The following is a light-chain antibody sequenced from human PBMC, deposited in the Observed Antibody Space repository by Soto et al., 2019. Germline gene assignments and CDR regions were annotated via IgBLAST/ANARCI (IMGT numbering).Light chain of an antibody. J-gene: IGKJ2*01. CDR1: QSVGSSY. V-gene: IGKV3-20*01. CDR2: GAS. CDR3: HQYGSSQT. Sequence: EIVLTQSPGTLSLSPGERATLSCRASQSVGSSYLAWYQQQPGQAPRLLIYGASSRATGIPDRFSGSGSGTDFTITISRLEPEDFAVYYCHQYGSSQTFGQGTKLEI.